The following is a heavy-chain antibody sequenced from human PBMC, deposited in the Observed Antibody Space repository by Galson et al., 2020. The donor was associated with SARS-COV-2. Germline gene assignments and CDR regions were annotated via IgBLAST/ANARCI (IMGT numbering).Heavy chain of an antibody. CDR3: AKRQRDSSGFDY. CDR2: ISGSGSAT. Sequence: GGSLRLSCAASGFTFSTYDINWLRQAPGKGLEWVSGISGSGSATYYAGSVKGRFTISRDNSQNTLYLQMNGLRAEDTAIYYCAKRQRDSSGFDYWGQGARGHRLL. CDR1: GFTFSTYD. V-gene: IGHV3-23*01. D-gene: IGHD3-22*01. J-gene: IGHJ4*02.